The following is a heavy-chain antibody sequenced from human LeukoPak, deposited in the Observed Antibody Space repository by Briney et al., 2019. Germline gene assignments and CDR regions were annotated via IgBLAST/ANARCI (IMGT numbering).Heavy chain of an antibody. CDR1: GGSISSYY. V-gene: IGHV4-59*01. CDR2: IYYSGST. D-gene: IGHD3-22*01. Sequence: PSETLSLTCTVSGGSISSYYWSWIRQPPGKGLEWIGYIYYSGSTNYNPSLKSRVTISVDTSKNQFSLKLSSVTAADTAVYYCARSQYYYDSSGYPHDAFDIWGQETMVTVSS. CDR3: ARSQYYYDSSGYPHDAFDI. J-gene: IGHJ3*02.